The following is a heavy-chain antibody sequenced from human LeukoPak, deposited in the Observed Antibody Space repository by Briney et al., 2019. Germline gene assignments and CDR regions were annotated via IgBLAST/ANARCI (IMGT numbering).Heavy chain of an antibody. V-gene: IGHV3-21*01. D-gene: IGHD2-21*02. CDR1: GFTFSSYS. Sequence: GGSLRLSCAASGFTFSSYSMNWVRQAPGKGLEWVSSISSSSSSYIYYADSVKGRFTISRDNAKNSLYLQMNSLRAEDTAVYYCARDTDPYCGGDCDRDYWGQGTLVTVSS. CDR3: ARDTDPYCGGDCDRDY. J-gene: IGHJ4*02. CDR2: ISSSSSSYI.